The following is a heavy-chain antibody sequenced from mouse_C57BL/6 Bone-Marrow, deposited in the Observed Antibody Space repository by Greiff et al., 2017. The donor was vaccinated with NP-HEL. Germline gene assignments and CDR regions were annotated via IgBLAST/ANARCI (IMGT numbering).Heavy chain of an antibody. CDR2: IDPEDGDT. J-gene: IGHJ1*03. D-gene: IGHD2-3*01. V-gene: IGHV14-1*01. CDR1: GFNIKNYY. Sequence: EVQLQQSGAELVRPGASVKLSCTASGFNIKNYYMHWVKQRPEQGLEWIGRIDPEDGDTEYAPKFQGKATMTADTASNTAYLQLSSLTSEDTAVYYCTYDGYYLFDVWGTGTTVTVSS. CDR3: TYDGYYLFDV.